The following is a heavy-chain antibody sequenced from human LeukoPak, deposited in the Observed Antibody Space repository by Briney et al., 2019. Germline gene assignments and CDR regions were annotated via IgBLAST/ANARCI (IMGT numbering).Heavy chain of an antibody. J-gene: IGHJ6*03. CDR3: ARGYGDDGIDFYYMDV. Sequence: GGSLRLSCAASGFTFSSYAMSWVRQAPGKGLEWVSAISGSGGSTYYADSVKGRFTISRDNSKNTLYLQMNSLRAEDTAVYYCARGYGDDGIDFYYMDVWGKGTTVTVSS. D-gene: IGHD4-17*01. CDR2: ISGSGGST. V-gene: IGHV3-23*01. CDR1: GFTFSSYA.